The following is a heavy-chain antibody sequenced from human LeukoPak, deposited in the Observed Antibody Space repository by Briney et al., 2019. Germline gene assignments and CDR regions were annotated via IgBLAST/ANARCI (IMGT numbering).Heavy chain of an antibody. D-gene: IGHD1-26*01. CDR2: IHYGGST. J-gene: IGHJ4*02. CDR3: ARDHRDSGRYYSVFDY. Sequence: GSLRLSCAASGFTFSNAWMTWVRQAPGKGLEWIGYIHYGGSTTYNPSLKSRVTMSVDTSKNQFSLKLSSVTAADTAVYYCARDHRDSGRYYSVFDYWGQGTPVTVSS. V-gene: IGHV4-59*01. CDR1: GFTFSNAW.